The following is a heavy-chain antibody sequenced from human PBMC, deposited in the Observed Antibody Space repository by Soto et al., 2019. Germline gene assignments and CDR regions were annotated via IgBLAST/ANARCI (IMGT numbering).Heavy chain of an antibody. D-gene: IGHD5-12*01. J-gene: IGHJ4*02. V-gene: IGHV2-5*02. CDR1: GFSLSTSGVA. CDR3: SHLNRTWLHSDY. Sequence: QITLKESGPTLVKPTQTLTLTCTFSGFSLSTSGVAVGWIRQPPGKALEWLAFIYWDDDKRYSPSLKSRLTITKDTSKNQVVLTMTNMYPVDTATYYCSHLNRTWLHSDYWGQGTLVTVSS. CDR2: IYWDDDK.